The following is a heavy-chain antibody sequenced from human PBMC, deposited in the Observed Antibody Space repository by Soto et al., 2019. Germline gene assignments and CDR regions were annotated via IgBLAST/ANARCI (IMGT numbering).Heavy chain of an antibody. CDR1: GFTFSSYS. Sequence: GGSLRLSCAASGFTFSSYSMNWVRQAPGKGLEWVSSISSSSSYIYHADSVKGRFTISRDNAKNSLYLQMNSLRAEDTAVYYCARDYYDSSGSIDYWGQGTLVTVSS. CDR3: ARDYYDSSGSIDY. D-gene: IGHD3-22*01. J-gene: IGHJ4*02. V-gene: IGHV3-21*01. CDR2: ISSSSSYI.